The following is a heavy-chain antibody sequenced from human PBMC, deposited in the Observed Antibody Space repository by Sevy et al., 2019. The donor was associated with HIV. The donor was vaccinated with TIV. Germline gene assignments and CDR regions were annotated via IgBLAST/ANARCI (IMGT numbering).Heavy chain of an antibody. D-gene: IGHD3-22*01. J-gene: IGHJ4*02. CDR3: ARGSYDSSDYPIDY. CDR1: GFTVSSNY. V-gene: IGHV3-53*01. Sequence: GGSLRLSCAASGFTVSSNYMSWVRQAPGKGLEWVSVIYSGGSTYYADSVKGRFTISRDNSKNTLYLQMNSLRAEDTAVYYCARGSYDSSDYPIDYWGQGTLVTVSS. CDR2: IYSGGST.